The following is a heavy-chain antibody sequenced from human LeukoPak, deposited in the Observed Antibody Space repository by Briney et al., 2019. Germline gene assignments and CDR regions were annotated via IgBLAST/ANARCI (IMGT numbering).Heavy chain of an antibody. CDR3: VKGGSEGDDH. V-gene: IGHV3-64D*09. J-gene: IGHJ4*02. Sequence: PGGSLRLSCSASGFSFSGNAMHWVRQAPGKGLEYVSAISSNGAGTYYVDSVKGRFTISRDNSKNTLYLQMGSLRLEDTALYYCVKGGSEGDDHWGQGTLVTVSS. CDR1: GFSFSGNA. CDR2: ISSNGAGT. D-gene: IGHD1-26*01.